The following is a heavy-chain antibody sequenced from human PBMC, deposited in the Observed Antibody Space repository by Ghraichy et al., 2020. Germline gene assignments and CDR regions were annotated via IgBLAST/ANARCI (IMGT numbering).Heavy chain of an antibody. D-gene: IGHD6-19*01. CDR2: IYYSGST. CDR1: GGSISSYY. Sequence: SETLSLTCTVSGGSISSYYWSWIRQPPGKGLEWIGYIYYSGSTNYNPSLKSRVTISVDTSKNQFSLKLSSVTAADTAVYYCARDRYSSGWDAFDIWGQGTMVTVSS. V-gene: IGHV4-59*01. CDR3: ARDRYSSGWDAFDI. J-gene: IGHJ3*02.